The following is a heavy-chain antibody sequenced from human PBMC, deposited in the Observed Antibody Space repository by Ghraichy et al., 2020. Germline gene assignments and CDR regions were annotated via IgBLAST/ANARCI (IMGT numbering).Heavy chain of an antibody. V-gene: IGHV3-23*01. CDR2: ISGNGDNT. CDR1: RFTFSNFA. J-gene: IGHJ5*02. Sequence: GGSLRLSCGATRFTFSNFAMAWVRQAPGRGLQWVSTISGNGDNTYYADSVRGRFTISRDNSKNALYLQMNSLRVEDTAIYYCATLGRGHCSSTECLKWADPWGMGTLVSVSS. D-gene: IGHD2-2*01. CDR3: ATLGRGHCSSTECLKWADP.